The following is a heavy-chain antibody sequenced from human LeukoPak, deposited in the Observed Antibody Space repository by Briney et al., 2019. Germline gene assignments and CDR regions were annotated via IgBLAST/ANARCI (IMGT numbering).Heavy chain of an antibody. D-gene: IGHD3-3*01. CDR1: GFTVISNY. CDR3: ARDAVDFSLDY. V-gene: IGHV3-53*01. J-gene: IGHJ4*02. Sequence: GGSLRLSCAASGFTVISNYMSWVRQAPGKGLEWVSVIYSGGSTYYADSVKGRFTISRDNSKNTLYLQMNSLRAEDTAVYYCARDAVDFSLDYWGQGTLVTVSS. CDR2: IYSGGST.